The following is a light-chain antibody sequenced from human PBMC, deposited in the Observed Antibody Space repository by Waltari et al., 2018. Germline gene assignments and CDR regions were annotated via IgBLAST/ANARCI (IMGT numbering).Light chain of an antibody. Sequence: DVVMTQSPLSLPVTLGQPDSISCKSSQSLVHSNGNTYLQWFQQRPGQSPRRLIYTVSNRESGVPDRFSGIGSGTDFTLKISRVEAEDVGVYYCMQGTHWPYTFGQGTRLDIK. CDR1: QSLVHSNGNTY. CDR2: TVS. CDR3: MQGTHWPYT. V-gene: IGKV2-30*02. J-gene: IGKJ2*01.